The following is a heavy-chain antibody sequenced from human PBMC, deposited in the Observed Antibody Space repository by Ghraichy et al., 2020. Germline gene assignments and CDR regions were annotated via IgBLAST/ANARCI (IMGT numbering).Heavy chain of an antibody. V-gene: IGHV3-21*01. CDR3: ASSGSYDYYYYGMDV. D-gene: IGHD1-26*01. CDR2: ISSSSSYI. CDR1: GFTFSSYS. Sequence: GGSLRLSCAASGFTFSSYSMNWVRQAPGKGLEWVSSISSSSSYIYYADSVKGRFTISRDNAKNSLYLQMNSLRAEDTAVYYCASSGSYDYYYYGMDVWGPGTTVTVSS. J-gene: IGHJ6*02.